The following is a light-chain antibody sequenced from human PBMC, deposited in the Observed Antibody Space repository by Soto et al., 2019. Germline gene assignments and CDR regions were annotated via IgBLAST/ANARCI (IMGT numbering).Light chain of an antibody. Sequence: QSVLTQPPSVSGAPGQRVTISCTGSNSNIGADYDVHWYQQVPGTAPKLLISGNNNRPSGVPDRFSGSKSGTSASLVITGIQAEDEADYYRISYTSSSTWVFGGGTKLTVL. CDR3: ISYTSSSTWV. CDR1: NSNIGADYD. V-gene: IGLV1-40*01. CDR2: GNN. J-gene: IGLJ3*02.